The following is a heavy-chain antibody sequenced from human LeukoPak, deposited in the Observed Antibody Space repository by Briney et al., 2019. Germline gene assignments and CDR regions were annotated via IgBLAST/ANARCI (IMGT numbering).Heavy chain of an antibody. J-gene: IGHJ4*02. CDR2: ISWNSGSI. Sequence: PGRSLRLSCAASGFTFDDYAMHWVRQAPGKGLEWVSGISWNSGSIGYADSVKGRFTISRDNAKNSLYLQMNSLRAEDTALYYCAKDRRGSSSPIFDYWGQGTLVTVSS. V-gene: IGHV3-9*01. CDR1: GFTFDDYA. D-gene: IGHD6-13*01. CDR3: AKDRRGSSSPIFDY.